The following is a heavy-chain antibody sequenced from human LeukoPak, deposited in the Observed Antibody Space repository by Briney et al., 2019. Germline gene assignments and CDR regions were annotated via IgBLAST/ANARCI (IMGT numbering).Heavy chain of an antibody. D-gene: IGHD3-3*01. CDR3: ARLREIPVFGVVTKSTSYFDY. CDR2: INWNGGST. J-gene: IGHJ4*02. CDR1: GFTFDDYG. Sequence: GGSLRLSCAASGFTFDDYGMSWVRQAPGKGLEWVSGINWNGGSTGYADSVKGRFTISRDNAKNSLYLQMNSLRAEDTAVYYCARLREIPVFGVVTKSTSYFDYWGQGTLVTVSS. V-gene: IGHV3-20*04.